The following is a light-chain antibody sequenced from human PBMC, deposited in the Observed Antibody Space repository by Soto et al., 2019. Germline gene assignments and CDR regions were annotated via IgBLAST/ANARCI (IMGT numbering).Light chain of an antibody. CDR2: EGN. V-gene: IGLV2-23*01. CDR3: CSYARDSAVV. J-gene: IGLJ1*01. Sequence: QSALTQPASVSGSPGQSITISCTGTNDNIGAYNLVSWFQQHPDKAPKLLLFEGNKRPTGVSTRFSASKSGNTASLTISGLQSEDDADYYCCSYARDSAVVFGTGTKLTVL. CDR1: NDNIGAYNL.